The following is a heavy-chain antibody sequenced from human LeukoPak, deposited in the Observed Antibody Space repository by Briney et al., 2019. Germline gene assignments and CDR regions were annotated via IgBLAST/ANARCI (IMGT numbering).Heavy chain of an antibody. CDR1: GGSISSHY. CDR2: IYYSGST. Sequence: AETLSLTCTVSGGSISSHYWSWIRQPPGKGLEWIGYIYYSGSTNYNPSLKSRVTISVDTSKNQSSLKLSSVTAADTAVYYCARGRYSSSLDYWGQGTLVTVSS. J-gene: IGHJ4*02. D-gene: IGHD6-6*01. CDR3: ARGRYSSSLDY. V-gene: IGHV4-59*11.